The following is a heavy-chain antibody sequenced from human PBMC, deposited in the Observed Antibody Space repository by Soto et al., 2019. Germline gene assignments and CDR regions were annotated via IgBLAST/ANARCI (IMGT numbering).Heavy chain of an antibody. J-gene: IGHJ5*02. CDR3: AKLSCTSSTCYFPGWFAH. CDR2: VYYSGSS. D-gene: IGHD2-2*01. V-gene: IGHV4-31*03. Sequence: SETLSLTCTVSGCSLSCGSSFWSWIRQPPGKVLEWIANVYYSGSSYYNPSLKSRLTISLDTKKNQFSLQLKSMTAADTAVYYCAKLSCTSSTCYFPGWFAHWGQGTLVTVSS. CDR1: GCSLSCGSSF.